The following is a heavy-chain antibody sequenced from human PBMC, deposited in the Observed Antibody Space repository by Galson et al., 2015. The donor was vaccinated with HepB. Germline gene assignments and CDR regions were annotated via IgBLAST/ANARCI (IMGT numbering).Heavy chain of an antibody. Sequence: SETLSLTCTVSGGSISSYYWSWIRQPPGKGLEWIGYIYYSGSTNYNPSLKSRVTISVDTSKNQFSLKLSSVTAADTAVYYCARWFSLGPYYYMDVWVKGTTVTVSS. CDR1: GGSISSYY. V-gene: IGHV4-59*08. D-gene: IGHD3-10*01. J-gene: IGHJ6*03. CDR3: ARWFSLGPYYYMDV. CDR2: IYYSGST.